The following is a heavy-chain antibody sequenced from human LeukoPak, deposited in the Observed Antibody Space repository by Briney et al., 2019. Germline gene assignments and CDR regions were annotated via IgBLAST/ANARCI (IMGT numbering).Heavy chain of an antibody. Sequence: ASVKVSCKASGYTFTSYYMHWVRQAPGQGLEWMGIINPSGGSTSYAQKFQGRVIMTRDTSTSTVYMELSSLRSEDTAVYYCARDLGYCGGDCYPESPDYWGQGTLVTVSS. V-gene: IGHV1-46*01. D-gene: IGHD2-21*02. CDR1: GYTFTSYY. CDR3: ARDLGYCGGDCYPESPDY. CDR2: INPSGGST. J-gene: IGHJ4*02.